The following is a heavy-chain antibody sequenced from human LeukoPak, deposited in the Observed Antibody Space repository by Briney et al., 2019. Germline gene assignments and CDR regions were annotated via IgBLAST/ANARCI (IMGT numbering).Heavy chain of an antibody. V-gene: IGHV3-74*01. CDR1: GFTFSSYW. J-gene: IGHJ4*02. Sequence: GGSLRLSCAASGFTFSSYWMNWVRQAPGKGLVWVSRIANDGSSTTYADSVKGRFSISRDNAKNTLYLQMNSLRVEDTAVYYCARGRPHGNDYWGQGTLATVSS. D-gene: IGHD4-23*01. CDR3: ARGRPHGNDY. CDR2: IANDGSST.